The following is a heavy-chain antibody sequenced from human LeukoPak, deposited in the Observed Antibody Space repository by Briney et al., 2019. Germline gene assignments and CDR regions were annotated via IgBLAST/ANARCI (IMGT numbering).Heavy chain of an antibody. CDR3: ARDTDDFWSGYYAFDI. CDR2: ISSSSGYI. D-gene: IGHD3-3*01. CDR1: GFTFNSYS. J-gene: IGHJ3*02. Sequence: PGGSLRLSCAAYGFTFNSYSMNWVRQAPGKGLEWVSSISSSSGYIYYADSVKGRFTISRDNAKNSLFLQMNSLRAEDTAVYYCARDTDDFWSGYYAFDIWGQGTMVTVSS. V-gene: IGHV3-21*01.